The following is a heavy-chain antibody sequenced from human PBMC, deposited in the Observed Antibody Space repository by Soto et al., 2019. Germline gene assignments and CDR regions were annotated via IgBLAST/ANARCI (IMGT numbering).Heavy chain of an antibody. D-gene: IGHD6-13*01. CDR2: INHSGST. CDR3: ARYSKGHVY. J-gene: IGHJ4*01. V-gene: IGHV4-34*01. Sequence: SETLSLTCAVYGGSFSGYYWSWIRQPLGKGLEWIGEINHSGSTNYNPSLKSRVTISVDTSKNQFSLKLSSVTAADTAVYYCARYSKGHVYWCHGTRVTV. CDR1: GGSFSGYY.